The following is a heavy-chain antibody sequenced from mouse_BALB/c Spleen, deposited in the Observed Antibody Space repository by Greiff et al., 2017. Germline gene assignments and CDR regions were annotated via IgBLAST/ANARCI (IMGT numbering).Heavy chain of an antibody. CDR2: ISYSGST. CDR3: ARYPYGRFDY. J-gene: IGHJ2*01. D-gene: IGHD1-1*01. CDR1: GYSITSDYA. V-gene: IGHV3-2*02. Sequence: EVMLVESGPGLVKPSQSLSLTCTVTGYSITSDYAWNWIRQFPGNKLEWMGYISYSGSTSYNPSLKSRISITRDTSKNQFFLQLNSVTTEDTATYYCARYPYGRFDYWGQGTTLTVSS.